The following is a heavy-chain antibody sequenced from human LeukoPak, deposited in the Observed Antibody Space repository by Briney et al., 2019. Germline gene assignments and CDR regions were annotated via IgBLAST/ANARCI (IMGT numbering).Heavy chain of an antibody. CDR2: IYHSGST. CDR1: GYSISSGYY. V-gene: IGHV4-38-2*02. D-gene: IGHD3-22*01. Sequence: SETLSLTCTVSGYSISSGYYWGWIRQPPGKGPEWIGSIYHSGSTYYNPSLKSRVTISVDTSKNQFSLKLSSVTAADTAVYYCARDQQYYYDSSGYYRTDWFDPWGQGTLVTVSS. J-gene: IGHJ5*02. CDR3: ARDQQYYYDSSGYYRTDWFDP.